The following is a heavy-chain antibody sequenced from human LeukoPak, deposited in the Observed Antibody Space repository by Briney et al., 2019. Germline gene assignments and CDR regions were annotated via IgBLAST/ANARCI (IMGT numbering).Heavy chain of an antibody. V-gene: IGHV7-4-1*02. CDR1: GYTFTSYA. J-gene: IGHJ5*02. CDR2: INTNTGNP. D-gene: IGHD3-3*01. Sequence: GASVKVSCKASGYTFTSYAMNWVRQAPGQGLEWMGWINTNTGNPTYAQGFTGRFVFSLDTSVSTAYLQISSLKAEDTAVYYCARGSVGYYDFWSGYYLINWFDPWGQGTLVTVSS. CDR3: ARGSVGYYDFWSGYYLINWFDP.